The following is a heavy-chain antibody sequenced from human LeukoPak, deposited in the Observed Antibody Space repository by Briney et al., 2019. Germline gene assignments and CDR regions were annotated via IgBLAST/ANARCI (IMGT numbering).Heavy chain of an antibody. J-gene: IGHJ4*02. V-gene: IGHV3-74*01. D-gene: IGHD4-17*01. CDR2: INTDGSST. CDR1: GFTFSSYW. Sequence: PGGSLRLSCAASGFTFSSYWMHWVRQAPGKGLVWVSRINTDGSSTKYADSVKGRFTISRDNAKNTLYLQMNSLRAEDTAVFYCARDRGYGEPIDYWGQGTLVTVSS. CDR3: ARDRGYGEPIDY.